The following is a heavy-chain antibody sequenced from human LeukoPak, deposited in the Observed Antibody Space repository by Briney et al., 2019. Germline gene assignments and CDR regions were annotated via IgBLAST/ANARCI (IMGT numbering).Heavy chain of an antibody. CDR3: ARAGVGPGGRSDY. CDR1: GGSISSSNW. Sequence: SETLSLTCAVSGGSISSSNWWSWVRQPPGKGLEWIGEIYHSGSTNYNPSLKSRVTISVDKSKNQFSLKLSSVTAADTAVYYCARAGVGPGGRSDYWGQGTLVTVSS. D-gene: IGHD3-10*01. CDR2: IYHSGST. J-gene: IGHJ4*02. V-gene: IGHV4-4*02.